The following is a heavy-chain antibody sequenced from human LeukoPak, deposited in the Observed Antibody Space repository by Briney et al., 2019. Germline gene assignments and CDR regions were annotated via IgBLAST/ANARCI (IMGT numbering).Heavy chain of an antibody. CDR3: AGGQAAAGTGMDFDY. CDR1: GFTFSSYE. J-gene: IGHJ4*02. V-gene: IGHV3-48*03. Sequence: PGGSLRLSCAASGFTFSSYEMNWVRQAPGKGLEWVSYISSSGSTIYYADSVKGRFTISRDNAKNSLYLQMNSLRAEDTAVYYCAGGQAAAGTGMDFDYWGQGTLVTVSS. D-gene: IGHD6-13*01. CDR2: ISSSGSTI.